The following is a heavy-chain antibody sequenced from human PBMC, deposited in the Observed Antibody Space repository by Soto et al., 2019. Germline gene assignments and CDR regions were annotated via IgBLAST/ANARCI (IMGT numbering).Heavy chain of an antibody. CDR1: VFTFSNAW. J-gene: IGHJ4*02. CDR2: IKSKTDGGTT. CDR3: TTDDPINKY. V-gene: IGHV3-15*01. Sequence: GGSLRLSCAASVFTFSNAWMSWVRQAPGKGLEWVGRIKSKTDGGTTDYAAPVDGRFAISRDDSRNTLYLQMNSLKSEDTAVYYCTTDDPINKYWGQGTLVTVSS.